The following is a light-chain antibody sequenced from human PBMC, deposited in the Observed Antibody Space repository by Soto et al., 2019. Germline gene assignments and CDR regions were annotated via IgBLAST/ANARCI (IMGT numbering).Light chain of an antibody. CDR3: SSYAGSYIYV. CDR2: DVT. V-gene: IGLV2-11*01. CDR1: SSDVGGYHY. J-gene: IGLJ1*01. Sequence: QSALTQPRSVSGSPGQSVTISCTGTSSDVGGYHYVSWYQHHPGEAPKLLIYDVTKRPSGVPHRFSGSKSGNTASLTISGLQAEDEADYYCSSYAGSYIYVFGTGTKLTVL.